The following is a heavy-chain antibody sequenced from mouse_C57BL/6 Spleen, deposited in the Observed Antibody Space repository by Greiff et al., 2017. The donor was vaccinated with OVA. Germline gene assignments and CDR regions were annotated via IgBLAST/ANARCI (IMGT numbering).Heavy chain of an antibody. Sequence: QVQLKESGAELVRPGTSVKVSCKASGYAFTHYLIEWVKQRPGQGLEWIGVINPGSGGTNYNEKFKGKATLTADKSSSTAYMQLSSLTSEDSAVYFCARSLDDYYAMDYWGQGTSVTVSS. CDR1: GYAFTHYL. V-gene: IGHV1-54*01. CDR2: INPGSGGT. CDR3: ARSLDDYYAMDY. J-gene: IGHJ4*01. D-gene: IGHD2-3*01.